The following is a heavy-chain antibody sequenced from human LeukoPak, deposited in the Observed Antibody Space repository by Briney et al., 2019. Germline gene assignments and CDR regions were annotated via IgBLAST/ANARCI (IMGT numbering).Heavy chain of an antibody. CDR1: GFTFSSYA. J-gene: IGHJ3*02. CDR2: IGGGGEST. CDR3: AKDRGYSYGFDAFDI. D-gene: IGHD5-18*01. Sequence: GGSLRLSCAASGFTFSSYAMSWVRQAPGKGLEWVSTIGGGGESTYYADSVKGRFTISRDNSKNTLYLQMNSLRAEDTAVYYCAKDRGYSYGFDAFDIWGQGTMVTVSS. V-gene: IGHV3-23*01.